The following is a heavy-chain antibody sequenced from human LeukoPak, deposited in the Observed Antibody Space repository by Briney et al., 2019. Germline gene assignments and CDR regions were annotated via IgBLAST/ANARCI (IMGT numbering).Heavy chain of an antibody. Sequence: GGSLRLSCAASGFTFSSYEMNWVRQAPGKGLEWVSYISSSGSTIYYADSVKGRFTISRDNAKNSLYLQMNSLRAGDTAVYYCARGTSGYSSGWYPYYFDYWGQGTLVTVSS. CDR2: ISSSGSTI. D-gene: IGHD6-19*01. CDR3: ARGTSGYSSGWYPYYFDY. J-gene: IGHJ4*02. V-gene: IGHV3-48*03. CDR1: GFTFSSYE.